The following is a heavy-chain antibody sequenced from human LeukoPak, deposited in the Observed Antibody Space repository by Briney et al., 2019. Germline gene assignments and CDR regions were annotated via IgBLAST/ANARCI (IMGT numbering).Heavy chain of an antibody. V-gene: IGHV1-46*01. CDR1: GYTFTSYY. CDR3: AGGSNYGKDY. D-gene: IGHD4-11*01. CDR2: INPSGGST. Sequence: ASVKVSCKASGYTFTSYYMHWVRRAPGQGLEWMGIINPSGGSTNYAQKFQGRVTITADKSTSTAYMELSSLRSEDTAVYYCAGGSNYGKDYWGQGTLVTVSS. J-gene: IGHJ4*02.